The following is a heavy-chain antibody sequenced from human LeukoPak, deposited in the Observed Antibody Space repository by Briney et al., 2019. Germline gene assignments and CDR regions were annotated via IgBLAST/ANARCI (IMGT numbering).Heavy chain of an antibody. D-gene: IGHD3-10*01. V-gene: IGHV4-39*01. CDR2: IFIGGNA. CDR3: ARGFYFGSGTYFHHFDY. J-gene: IGHJ4*02. Sequence: SETLSLTCSVSGASISISTFYWGWIRQPPGKGLEWIGSIFIGGNAYYNSSLRSRVTISADTSDTQFSLKLNSVTAADTAVYNCARGFYFGSGTYFHHFDYWGQGALVTVSS. CDR1: GASISISTFY.